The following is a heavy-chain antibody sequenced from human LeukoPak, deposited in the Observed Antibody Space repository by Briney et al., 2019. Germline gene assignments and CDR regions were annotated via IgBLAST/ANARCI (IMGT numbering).Heavy chain of an antibody. CDR3: AKWDSSGYYPDY. D-gene: IGHD3-22*01. CDR2: ISGSGGST. J-gene: IGHJ4*02. V-gene: IGHV3-23*01. Sequence: GGSLRLSCAASGFTFSSYGMSWVRQAPGKGLEWVSAISGSGGSTHYADSVKGRFTISRDNSKNTLYLQMNSLRAEDTAVYYCAKWDSSGYYPDYWGQGTLVTVSS. CDR1: GFTFSSYG.